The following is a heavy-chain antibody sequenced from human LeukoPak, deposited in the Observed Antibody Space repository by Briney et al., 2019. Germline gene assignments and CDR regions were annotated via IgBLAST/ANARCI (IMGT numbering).Heavy chain of an antibody. V-gene: IGHV4-59*01. Sequence: SETLSLTCTVSGGSISSYYWSWIRQPPGKGLEWTGYIYYSGSTNYNPSLKSRVTISVDTSKNQFSLKLSSVTAADTAVYYCARARVNYGDYYFDYWGQGTLVTVSS. CDR3: ARARVNYGDYYFDY. D-gene: IGHD4-17*01. CDR1: GGSISSYY. J-gene: IGHJ4*02. CDR2: IYYSGST.